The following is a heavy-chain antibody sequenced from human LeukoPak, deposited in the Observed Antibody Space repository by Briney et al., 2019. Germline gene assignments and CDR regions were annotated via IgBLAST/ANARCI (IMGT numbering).Heavy chain of an antibody. CDR3: AKAGGAYSSTYYFHY. CDR2: ISYDGSKK. D-gene: IGHD6-6*01. J-gene: IGHJ4*02. V-gene: IGHV3-30*18. Sequence: GGSLRLSCAASGFTFSSYGIHWVRQSPGKGLEWVAVISYDGSKKYYADSVKGRFTISRDNSKNTLYLQMNSLRAEDTAVYYCAKAGGAYSSTYYFHYWGQGTLVTVSS. CDR1: GFTFSSYG.